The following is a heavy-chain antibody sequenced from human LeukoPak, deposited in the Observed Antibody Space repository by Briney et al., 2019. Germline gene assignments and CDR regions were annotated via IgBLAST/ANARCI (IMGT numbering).Heavy chain of an antibody. CDR3: ARVPSGYVYYGMDV. CDR2: INPNDGDT. J-gene: IGHJ6*02. V-gene: IGHV1-2*02. Sequence: ASVKVSCKASGYTLTDYYMHWVRQAPGQGFEWMGWINPNDGDTNYAQKFQGRVTMTRDTSISTAHMEVSRLRSDDTAVYYCARVPSGYVYYGMDVWGQGTTVTVSS. CDR1: GYTLTDYY. D-gene: IGHD5-12*01.